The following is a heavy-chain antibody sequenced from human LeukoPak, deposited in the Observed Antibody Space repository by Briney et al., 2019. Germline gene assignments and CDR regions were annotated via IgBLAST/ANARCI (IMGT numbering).Heavy chain of an antibody. J-gene: IGHJ6*03. CDR3: AKMGAYCGGDCYLSPGYYYYYMDV. D-gene: IGHD2-21*02. CDR2: INSDGSST. CDR1: GFTFSSYW. Sequence: GGSLRLSCEASGFTFSSYWMHWVRQAPGKGLVWVSRINSDGSSTYYADYVKGRFTISRDNSKNTLYLQMNSLRAEDTAVYYCAKMGAYCGGDCYLSPGYYYYYMDVWGKGTTVTVSS. V-gene: IGHV3-74*01.